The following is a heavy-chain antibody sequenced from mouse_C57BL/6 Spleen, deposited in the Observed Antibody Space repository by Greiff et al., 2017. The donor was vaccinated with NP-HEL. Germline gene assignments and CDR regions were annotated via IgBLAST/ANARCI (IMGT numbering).Heavy chain of an antibody. CDR3: ARVRAYYSNDDAMDY. Sequence: VQLQQPGAELVKPGASVKLSCKASGYTFTSYWMHWVKQRPGQGLEWIGMIHPNSGSTNYNEKFKSKATLTVDKSSSTAYMQLSSLTSEDSAVYYCARVRAYYSNDDAMDYWGQGTSVTVSS. CDR2: IHPNSGST. V-gene: IGHV1-64*01. CDR1: GYTFTSYW. J-gene: IGHJ4*01. D-gene: IGHD2-5*01.